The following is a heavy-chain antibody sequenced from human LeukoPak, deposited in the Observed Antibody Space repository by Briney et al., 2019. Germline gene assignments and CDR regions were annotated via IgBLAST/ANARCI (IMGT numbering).Heavy chain of an antibody. CDR1: GFTFSTYW. CDR2: INSDESNT. J-gene: IGHJ4*02. V-gene: IGHV3-74*01. Sequence: GGSLRLSCAASGFTFSTYWMHWVRQAPGKGLVWVSHINSDESNTNYADSVKGRFTISRDNAKNTLYLQMNSLRAEDTAVYYCTSRPLLSYYGSGRTRSDYWGQGTLVTVSS. CDR3: TSRPLLSYYGSGRTRSDY. D-gene: IGHD3-10*01.